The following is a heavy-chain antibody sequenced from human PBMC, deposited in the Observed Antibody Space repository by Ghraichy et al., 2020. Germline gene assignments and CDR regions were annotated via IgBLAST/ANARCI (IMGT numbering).Heavy chain of an antibody. Sequence: GGSLRLSCEASGFIFSGYWMSWVRQAPGKGPEWVANIKKDGSEKYYVDSVKGRFTISRDNAENSLYLQMNSLRAEDTAVYYCARDLGGGWYFDYWGQGALVTVSS. CDR2: IKKDGSEK. CDR1: GFIFSGYW. D-gene: IGHD6-19*01. V-gene: IGHV3-7*01. CDR3: ARDLGGGWYFDY. J-gene: IGHJ4*02.